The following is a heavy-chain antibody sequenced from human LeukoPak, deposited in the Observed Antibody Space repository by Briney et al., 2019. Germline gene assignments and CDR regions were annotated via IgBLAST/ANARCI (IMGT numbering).Heavy chain of an antibody. CDR2: IYYSGST. V-gene: IGHV4-39*07. CDR1: GGSISSSSYY. Sequence: SETLSLTCTVSGGSISSSSYYWGWIRQPPGKGLEWIGSIYYSGSTYYNPSLKSRVTISVDTSKNQFSLKLSSVTAADTAVYYCAREGTGYGGKLGFDYWGQGTLVTVSS. D-gene: IGHD4-23*01. J-gene: IGHJ4*02. CDR3: AREGTGYGGKLGFDY.